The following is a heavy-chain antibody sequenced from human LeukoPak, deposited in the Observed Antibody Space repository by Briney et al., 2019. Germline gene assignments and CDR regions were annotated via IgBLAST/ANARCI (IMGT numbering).Heavy chain of an antibody. CDR3: ASGELGPLYYYYYYYMDV. CDR2: IIPIFGTA. V-gene: IGHV1-69*05. Sequence: SVKVSCKASGGTFSSYAISWVRQAPGQGLELMGGIIPIFGTANYAQKFQGRVTITTDESTSTAYMELSSLRSEDTAVYYCASGELGPLYYYYYYYMDVWGKGTTVTVSS. D-gene: IGHD1-26*01. J-gene: IGHJ6*03. CDR1: GGTFSSYA.